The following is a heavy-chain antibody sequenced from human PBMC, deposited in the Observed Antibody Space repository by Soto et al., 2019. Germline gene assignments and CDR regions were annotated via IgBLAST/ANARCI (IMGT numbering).Heavy chain of an antibody. CDR1: GFTFSDYD. Sequence: GVSMRVSCAAAGFTFSDYDRSWIRQDPGKGLEWVSYISSSSSYTNYADSVKGRFTISRDNAKNSLYLQMNSLRAEDTAVYYCAREYPDFSSSWQAFDIWGQGTMVTVSS. CDR3: AREYPDFSSSWQAFDI. V-gene: IGHV3-11*06. J-gene: IGHJ3*02. CDR2: ISSSSSYT. D-gene: IGHD6-13*01.